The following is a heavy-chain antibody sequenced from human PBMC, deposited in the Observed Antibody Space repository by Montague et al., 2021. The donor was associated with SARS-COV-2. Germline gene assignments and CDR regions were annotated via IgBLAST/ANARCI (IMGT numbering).Heavy chain of an antibody. CDR3: ARGTTVSSSGYYTGWFDP. Sequence: TLSLTCTVSGGSIRSGIYYWSWIRQPAGKGLEWIGRIYTSGSTNYNPSLNSRATISVDTSMNQFSLKLSSVTAADTAVYYCARGTTVSSSGYYTGWFDPWGQGTLVTVSS. D-gene: IGHD3-3*01. V-gene: IGHV4-61*02. CDR2: IYTSGST. CDR1: GGSIRSGIYY. J-gene: IGHJ5*02.